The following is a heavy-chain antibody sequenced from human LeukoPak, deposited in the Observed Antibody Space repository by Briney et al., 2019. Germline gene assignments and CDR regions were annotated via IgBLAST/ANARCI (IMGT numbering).Heavy chain of an antibody. J-gene: IGHJ4*02. CDR2: ISYDGSNK. D-gene: IGHD3-10*01. Sequence: SGGSLGLSCAASGFTFSSYAMHWVRQAPGKGLEWVAVISYDGSNKYYADSVKGRFTISRDNSKNTLYLQMNSLRAEDTAVYYCARDVGSGSYLDYWGQGTLVTVSS. V-gene: IGHV3-30*04. CDR1: GFTFSSYA. CDR3: ARDVGSGSYLDY.